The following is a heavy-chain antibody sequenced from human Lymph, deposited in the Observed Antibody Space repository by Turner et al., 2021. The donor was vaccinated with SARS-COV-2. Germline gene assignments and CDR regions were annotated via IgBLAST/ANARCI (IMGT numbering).Heavy chain of an antibody. CDR2: ISYDGRDK. J-gene: IGHJ4*02. CDR3: ARDRDSRGWVDY. CDR1: GFPFSSYA. Sequence: QVQLVESGGGVVQPGRSLRLSCAASGFPFSSYAMHWVRQAPGKGREGVEFISYDGRDKYYADSVKGRFTFSRDNSKNTLYLQMNSLRAEDTAVYYCARDRDSRGWVDYWGQGTLVTVSS. V-gene: IGHV3-30*04. D-gene: IGHD3-22*01.